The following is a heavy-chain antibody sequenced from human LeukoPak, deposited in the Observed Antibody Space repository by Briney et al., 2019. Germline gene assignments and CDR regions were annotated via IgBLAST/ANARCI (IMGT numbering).Heavy chain of an antibody. CDR1: GFTFDDYG. J-gene: IGHJ4*02. V-gene: IGHV3-20*04. D-gene: IGHD1-26*01. CDR3: ARGWGRLVGATRFDY. Sequence: PGGSLRLSCAASGFTFDDYGMSWVRQAPGKGLGWVSGIDWNGVSTGYADSVKGRFTISRDNAKNSLYLQVNSLRAEDTALYYCARGWGRLVGATRFDYWGQGALVTVSS. CDR2: IDWNGVST.